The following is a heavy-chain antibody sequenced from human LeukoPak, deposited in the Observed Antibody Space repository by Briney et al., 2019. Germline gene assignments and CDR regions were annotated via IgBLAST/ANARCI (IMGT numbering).Heavy chain of an antibody. J-gene: IGHJ6*03. CDR3: ARDRWELMSYYYYYYMDV. D-gene: IGHD1-26*01. CDR1: GGSFSGYY. CDR2: INHSRST. V-gene: IGHV4-34*01. Sequence: SETLSLTCAVYGGSFSGYYWSWIRQPPGKGLEWVGEINHSRSTNYNPSLKSRVTISVDTSKNQFSLKLSSVTAADTAVYYCARDRWELMSYYYYYYMDVWGKGTTVTVSS.